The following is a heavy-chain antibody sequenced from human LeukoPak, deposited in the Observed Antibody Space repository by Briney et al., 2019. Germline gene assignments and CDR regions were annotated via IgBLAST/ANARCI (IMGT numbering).Heavy chain of an antibody. CDR1: EYTGYY. Sequence: ASVKVSCKASEYTGYYLHWVRQAPGQGLEWMGWINPNSGGTNYAQKFQGRVTMTRDTSISTAYMELSRLRSDDTAVYYCARAASIAARYYYYYGMDVWGQGTTVTVSS. V-gene: IGHV1-2*02. CDR3: ARAASIAARYYYYYGMDV. J-gene: IGHJ6*02. D-gene: IGHD6-6*01. CDR2: INPNSGGT.